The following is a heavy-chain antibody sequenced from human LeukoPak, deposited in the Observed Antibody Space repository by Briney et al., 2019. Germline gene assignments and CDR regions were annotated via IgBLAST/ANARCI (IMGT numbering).Heavy chain of an antibody. V-gene: IGHV3-21*01. J-gene: IGHJ4*02. D-gene: IGHD2-2*01. CDR2: ISSSSSYI. CDR1: EFVFSSHA. Sequence: GSLRLSCVASEFVFSSHAMIWVRQAPGKGLEWVSSISSSSSYIYYADSVKGRFTISRDNAKNSLYLQMNSLRAEDMAVYYCARVGIVVVPAAMPVSDYWGQGTLVTVSS. CDR3: ARVGIVVVPAAMPVSDY.